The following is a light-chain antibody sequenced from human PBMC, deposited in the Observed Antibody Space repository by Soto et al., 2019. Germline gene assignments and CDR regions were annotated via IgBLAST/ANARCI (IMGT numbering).Light chain of an antibody. V-gene: IGLV2-14*01. J-gene: IGLJ2*01. CDR3: RSYTSSSTVV. CDR1: SSDVGGYNY. CDR2: DVS. Sequence: QSALTQPASVSGSPGQSITISCTGTSSDVGGYNYVSWYQQHPGKAPKLMIYDVSNRPSGVSNRFSGSKSGNTASLTISVLHADDAADYYCRSYTSSSTVVFGGGTKLTVL.